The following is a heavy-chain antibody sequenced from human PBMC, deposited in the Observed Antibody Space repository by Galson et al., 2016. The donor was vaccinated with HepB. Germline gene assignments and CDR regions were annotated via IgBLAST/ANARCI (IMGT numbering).Heavy chain of an antibody. CDR2: IRGSGSST. D-gene: IGHD2-21*02. V-gene: IGHV3-23*01. CDR3: AKESGYSDRYPYYYGMDV. J-gene: IGHJ6*02. Sequence: SLRLSCAASGFTFNIYAMSWVRQSPGRRLEWVSGIRGSGSSTYYADSVRGRFTISRDNSKNTVYLQMNSLRVEDTAVYYCAKESGYSDRYPYYYGMDVWGQGTTVTVSS. CDR1: GFTFNIYA.